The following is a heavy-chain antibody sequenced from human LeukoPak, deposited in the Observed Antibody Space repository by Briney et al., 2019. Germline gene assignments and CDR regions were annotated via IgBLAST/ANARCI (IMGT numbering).Heavy chain of an antibody. Sequence: PGGSLRLSCAASGFTFSNYYVHWVRQPPGKGLVWVSRINSDGGDTGYVDSVKGRFTISRDNAKNTVYLQMNSLRAEDTAVYYCATFGFNWNLGYWGQGTLVTVSP. CDR2: INSDGGDT. V-gene: IGHV3-74*01. CDR3: ATFGFNWNLGY. D-gene: IGHD1-20*01. J-gene: IGHJ4*02. CDR1: GFTFSNYY.